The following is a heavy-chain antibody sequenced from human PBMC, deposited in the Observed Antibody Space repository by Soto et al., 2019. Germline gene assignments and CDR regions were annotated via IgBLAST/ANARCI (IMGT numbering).Heavy chain of an antibody. V-gene: IGHV1-3*01. CDR2: INAGNGNT. CDR1: GYTFTSYA. J-gene: IGHJ4*02. CDR3: ARGLGGPGSYSDY. D-gene: IGHD3-10*01. Sequence: QVQLVQSGAEVKKPGASVKVSCKASGYTFTSYAIHWVRQAPGQRLEWMGWINAGNGNTKYSQKFQGRVTITRDTSASTAYMELSSLRFEDMTVYYCARGLGGPGSYSDYCGQGTLVTVSS.